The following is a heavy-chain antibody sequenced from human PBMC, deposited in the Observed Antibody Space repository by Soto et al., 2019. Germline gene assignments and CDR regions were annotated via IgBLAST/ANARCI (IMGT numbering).Heavy chain of an antibody. Sequence: GGSLRLSCAASGFTFTNVAMTWVLQAPGKGLEWVSTITDSGGSTDYADSVKGRFTISRDNSKSTLYLQMNNLRAGDTAVYYCAKLYWNPRYFDYWGQGARVTVSS. CDR2: ITDSGGST. CDR3: AKLYWNPRYFDY. D-gene: IGHD1-1*01. J-gene: IGHJ4*02. V-gene: IGHV3-23*01. CDR1: GFTFTNVA.